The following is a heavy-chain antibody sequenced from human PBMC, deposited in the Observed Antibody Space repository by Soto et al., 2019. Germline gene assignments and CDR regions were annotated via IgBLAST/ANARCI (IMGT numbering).Heavy chain of an antibody. J-gene: IGHJ4*02. CDR2: ISGRGENT. V-gene: IGHV3-23*01. CDR1: GFTFSNYA. Sequence: EVQLLQSGGGLVQPGGSLRLSCAASGFTFSNYAMRWVRQAPGKELEWVAGISGRGENTYYADSVKGRLTISRDNSKNTLSLQMNSLRAEDTAVYYCAKEPLVRRYFDYWGQGTLVTVSS. CDR3: AKEPLVRRYFDY. D-gene: IGHD6-13*01.